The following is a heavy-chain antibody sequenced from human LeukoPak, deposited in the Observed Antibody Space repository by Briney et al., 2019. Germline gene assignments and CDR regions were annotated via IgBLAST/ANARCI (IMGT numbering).Heavy chain of an antibody. J-gene: IGHJ6*02. V-gene: IGHV4-59*01. Sequence: SETLSLTCAVSGGSISGYFWSWIRQPPGRGLEWIGSINYSGSTNYNPSLKSRVTISVDTSKDQFSLRLSSVTAADTAVYYCARGLMVRRAIIYYYYGMDVWGQGTTVTVSS. CDR2: INYSGST. CDR3: ARGLMVRRAIIYYYYGMDV. D-gene: IGHD3-10*01. CDR1: GGSISGYF.